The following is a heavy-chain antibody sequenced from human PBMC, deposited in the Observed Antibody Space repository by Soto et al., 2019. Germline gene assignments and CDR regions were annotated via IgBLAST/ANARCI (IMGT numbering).Heavy chain of an antibody. D-gene: IGHD5-18*01. CDR3: AAAYSYGGGDI. CDR2: IVVGSGNT. V-gene: IGHV1-58*02. Sequence: SVKVSCKASGFTLTSSAMQWVRQARGQRLEWIGWIVVGSGNTNYAQKFQERVTITRDMSTSTAYMELSSLRSEDTAVYYCAAAYSYGGGDIWGQGTMVTVSS. CDR1: GFTLTSSA. J-gene: IGHJ3*02.